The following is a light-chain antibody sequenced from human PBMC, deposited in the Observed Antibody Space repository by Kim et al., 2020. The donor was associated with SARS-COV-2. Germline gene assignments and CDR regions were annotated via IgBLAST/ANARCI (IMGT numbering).Light chain of an antibody. CDR1: KLGDKY. V-gene: IGLV3-1*01. CDR3: QAWDSSYV. Sequence: SYELTQPPSVSVSPGQTASITCSGDKLGDKYACWYQQKPGQSPVLVIYQDSKRPSGIPERFSGPNSGNTATLTISGTQAMDEAVYYCQAWDSSYVFGTGT. CDR2: QDS. J-gene: IGLJ1*01.